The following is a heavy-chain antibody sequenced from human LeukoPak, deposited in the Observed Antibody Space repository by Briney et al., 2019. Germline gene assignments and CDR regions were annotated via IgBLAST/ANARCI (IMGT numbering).Heavy chain of an antibody. CDR3: ARGMDGGYVFHTYGMDV. CDR1: GFTVSSNY. V-gene: IGHV3-66*01. Sequence: PGGSLRLSCAASGFTVSSNYMSWVRQAPGKGLEWVSVIYSGGSTYYADSVKGRFSISRDNSKNTLYLQMNSLRAEDTAVYYCARGMDGGYVFHTYGMDVWGQGTTVTVSS. J-gene: IGHJ6*02. CDR2: IYSGGST. D-gene: IGHD2-21*01.